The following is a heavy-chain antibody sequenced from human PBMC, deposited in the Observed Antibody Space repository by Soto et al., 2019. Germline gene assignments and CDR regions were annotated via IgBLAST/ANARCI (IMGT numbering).Heavy chain of an antibody. J-gene: IGHJ4*02. D-gene: IGHD2-15*01. V-gene: IGHV3-11*01. CDR1: GFTFSDYY. Sequence: QVQLVESGGGLVKPGGSLRLSCAASGFTFSDYYMTWIRQAPGKGLEWVSYISSGGTTIYSADSVKGRFTISRDNAKNSLYLQMNSLRAEDTAVYYCARVTLPHSSTWYFDYWGQGTLVTVSS. CDR2: ISSGGTTI. CDR3: ARVTLPHSSTWYFDY.